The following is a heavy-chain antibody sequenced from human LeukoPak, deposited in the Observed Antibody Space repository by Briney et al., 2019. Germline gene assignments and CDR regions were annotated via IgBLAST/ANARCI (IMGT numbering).Heavy chain of an antibody. V-gene: IGHV1-69*13. Sequence: GASVKVSCKASGGTFSSYAISWVRQAPGQGLEWMGGIIPIFGTANYAQKFQGRVMITADVSTSTAYMELSSLRSEDTAVYYCARELREYYFDYWGQGTLVTVSS. D-gene: IGHD3-16*01. CDR2: IIPIFGTA. J-gene: IGHJ4*02. CDR1: GGTFSSYA. CDR3: ARELREYYFDY.